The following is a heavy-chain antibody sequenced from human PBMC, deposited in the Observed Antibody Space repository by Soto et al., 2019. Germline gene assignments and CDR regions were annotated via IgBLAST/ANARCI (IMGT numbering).Heavy chain of an antibody. J-gene: IGHJ6*03. CDR3: ARDFWSGSFDYYYMDV. CDR1: GGSISSYY. D-gene: IGHD3-3*01. CDR2: IYYSGST. V-gene: IGHV4-59*01. Sequence: SETLSLTCTVSGGSISSYYWSWIRQPPGKGLEWIGYIYYSGSTNYNPSLKSRVTISVDTSENQFSLKLSSVTAADTAVYYCARDFWSGSFDYYYMDVWGKGTTVTVSS.